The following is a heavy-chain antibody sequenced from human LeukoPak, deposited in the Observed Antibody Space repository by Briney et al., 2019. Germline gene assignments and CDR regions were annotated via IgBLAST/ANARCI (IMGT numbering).Heavy chain of an antibody. CDR3: ARDPAILRYFDWLSSYYYGMDV. J-gene: IGHJ6*02. V-gene: IGHV1-18*01. Sequence: VASVKVSCKASGYTFTSYGISWVRQAPGQGLEWMGWISAYNGNTNYAQKLQGRVTMTTDTSTSTAYMELRSLRPDDTAVYYCARDPAILRYFDWLSSYYYGMDVWGQGTTVTVSS. D-gene: IGHD3-9*01. CDR1: GYTFTSYG. CDR2: ISAYNGNT.